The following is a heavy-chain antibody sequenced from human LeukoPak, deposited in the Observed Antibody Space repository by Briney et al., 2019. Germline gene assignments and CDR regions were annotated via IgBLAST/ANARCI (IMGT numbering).Heavy chain of an antibody. CDR3: ARGDIVVLPAGIPHNWFDP. Sequence: ASVKVSCKASGYTFTSYYMHWVRQAPGQGLEWMGIINPSGGSTSYAQKFQGRVTMTRDTSISTAYMELSRLRSDDTAVYYCARGDIVVLPAGIPHNWFDPWGQGTLVTVSS. J-gene: IGHJ5*02. CDR1: GYTFTSYY. CDR2: INPSGGST. V-gene: IGHV1-46*01. D-gene: IGHD2-2*02.